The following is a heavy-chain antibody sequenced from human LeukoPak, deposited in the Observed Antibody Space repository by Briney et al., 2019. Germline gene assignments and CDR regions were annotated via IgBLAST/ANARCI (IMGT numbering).Heavy chain of an antibody. CDR2: ISGSGGSP. CDR1: GFTFSSYA. J-gene: IGHJ4*02. D-gene: IGHD3-22*01. Sequence: PGGPLRLSCAPSGFTFSSYAMSWLRQAPGKGLEWGSAISGSGGSPYYLDPVKGRFTTSRDNSKNTLYLQLNSLRAEDTAVYYCAKDPVLRNYYDSSGYLFDYWGQGCLVTVSS. CDR3: AKDPVLRNYYDSSGYLFDY. V-gene: IGHV3-23*01.